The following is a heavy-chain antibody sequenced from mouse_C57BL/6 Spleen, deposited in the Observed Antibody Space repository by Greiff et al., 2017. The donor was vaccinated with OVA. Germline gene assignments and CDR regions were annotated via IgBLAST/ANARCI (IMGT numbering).Heavy chain of an antibody. D-gene: IGHD2-14*01. CDR1: GYTFTSYT. J-gene: IGHJ1*03. CDR2: INPSSGYT. Sequence: VQLQQSGAELARPGASVKMSCKASGYTFTSYTMHWVKQRPGQGLEWIGYINPSSGYTKYNQKFKDKATLTADKSSSTAYMQLSSLTSEDSAVYYCARAGDRNSFDVWGTGTTVTVSS. V-gene: IGHV1-4*01. CDR3: ARAGDRNSFDV.